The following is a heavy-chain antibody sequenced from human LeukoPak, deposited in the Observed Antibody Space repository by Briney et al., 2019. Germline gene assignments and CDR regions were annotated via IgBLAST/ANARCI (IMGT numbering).Heavy chain of an antibody. Sequence: ASVTVSCKASGYTFTSYGISWVRQAPGQGLEWMGWISAYNGNTNYAQKLQGRVTMTTDTSTSTAYMELRSLRSDDTAVYYCATTYRELTDWFDPWGQGTLVTVSS. CDR1: GYTFTSYG. D-gene: IGHD1-26*01. CDR3: ATTYRELTDWFDP. V-gene: IGHV1-18*01. J-gene: IGHJ5*02. CDR2: ISAYNGNT.